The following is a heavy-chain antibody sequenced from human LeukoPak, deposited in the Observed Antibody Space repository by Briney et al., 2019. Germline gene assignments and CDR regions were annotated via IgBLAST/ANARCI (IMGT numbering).Heavy chain of an antibody. CDR3: ARLRRTSDSSGYYYYYDY. J-gene: IGHJ4*02. Sequence: GGSLRLSCAASGLGFSSFSFNWIRQAPGKGLEWVSFITPTTSYIYYADSVGGRFTISRENAKNSLYLQMNSLRAEDTAVYYCARLRRTSDSSGYYYYYDYWGQGTLVTVSS. V-gene: IGHV3-21*01. D-gene: IGHD3-22*01. CDR1: GLGFSSFS. CDR2: ITPTTSYI.